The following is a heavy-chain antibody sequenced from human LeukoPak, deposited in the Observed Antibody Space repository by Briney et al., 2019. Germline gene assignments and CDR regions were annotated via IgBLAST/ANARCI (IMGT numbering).Heavy chain of an antibody. CDR1: GYSFTSYW. CDR3: ARLGKVRGVNYYYGMDV. V-gene: IGHV5-51*01. J-gene: IGHJ6*02. D-gene: IGHD3-10*01. Sequence: GESLKISCKGSGYSFTSYWIGWVRQMPGKGLEWMGIIYPGDSDTRYSPSFQGQVTISADKSISTAYLQWSSLKASDTAMYYCARLGKVRGVNYYYGMDVWGQGTTVTVSS. CDR2: IYPGDSDT.